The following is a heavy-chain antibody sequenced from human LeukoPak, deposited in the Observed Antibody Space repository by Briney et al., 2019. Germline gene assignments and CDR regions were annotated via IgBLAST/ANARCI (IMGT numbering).Heavy chain of an antibody. V-gene: IGHV3-20*04. Sequence: GGSLRLSCAASGFNFDEYGMSWVRQAPGKGLEWVSGINWNGGSSGYADSVKGRFTISRDNAKNSLYLQVNSLRVEDTALYYCATSSNAAIPFGWFDPWGQGTLVTVSS. D-gene: IGHD2-21*02. J-gene: IGHJ5*02. CDR2: INWNGGSS. CDR3: ATSSNAAIPFGWFDP. CDR1: GFNFDEYG.